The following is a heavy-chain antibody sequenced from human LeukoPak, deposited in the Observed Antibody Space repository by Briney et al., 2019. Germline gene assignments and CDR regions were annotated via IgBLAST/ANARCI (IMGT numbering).Heavy chain of an antibody. CDR2: IYTSGST. D-gene: IGHD5-12*01. J-gene: IGHJ6*02. CDR1: GGSISSYY. Sequence: PSETLSLTCTVSGGSISSYYWSWIRQPAGKGLEWIGRIYTSGSTNYNPSLKSRVTMPVDTSKNQFSLKLSSVTAADTAVYYCARDKRGYSGYSMDVWGQGTTVTVSS. CDR3: ARDKRGYSGYSMDV. V-gene: IGHV4-4*07.